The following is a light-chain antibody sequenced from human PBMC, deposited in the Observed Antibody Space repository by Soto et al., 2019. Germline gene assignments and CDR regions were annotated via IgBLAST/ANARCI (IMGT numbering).Light chain of an antibody. V-gene: IGKV3-20*01. Sequence: EIGFTQSPSTLSLSTGAGSTLSCRASQSVSSSYIAWYQQRPGQTPSLLIYGASTRATGIPDRFSGSGSGTHFTLTISRLEPGDFAVYYCQHFGGTTFTFGQGTRLAI. J-gene: IGKJ5*01. CDR2: GAS. CDR1: QSVSSSY. CDR3: QHFGGTTFT.